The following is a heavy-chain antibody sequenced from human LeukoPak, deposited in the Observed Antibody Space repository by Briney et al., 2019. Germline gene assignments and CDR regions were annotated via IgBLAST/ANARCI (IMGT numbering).Heavy chain of an antibody. Sequence: RGESLKISCEVSGHRFTNHWIGWVRQMPGKGLEGMGIINLGDSDTKYSPSFQGQVTISLDKSISTAYLQWRSLKASDTAMYYCARRPYSGSPNWFDPWGQGTLVTVSS. CDR3: ARRPYSGSPNWFDP. V-gene: IGHV5-51*01. CDR1: GHRFTNHW. D-gene: IGHD1-26*01. CDR2: INLGDSDT. J-gene: IGHJ5*02.